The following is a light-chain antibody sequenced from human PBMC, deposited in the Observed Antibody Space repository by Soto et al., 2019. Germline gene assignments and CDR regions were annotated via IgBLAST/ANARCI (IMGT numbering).Light chain of an antibody. J-gene: IGKJ2*01. Sequence: EIVLTQSPATLSLSPGERATLSCRASQSVSSHLAWYQQKPGQAPRLLIYDASNRATGIPARFSGSGSGTDFPLTISSLEPEDFAVYYCQQRSNWLRTFGQGTKLEIK. CDR1: QSVSSH. CDR3: QQRSNWLRT. V-gene: IGKV3-11*01. CDR2: DAS.